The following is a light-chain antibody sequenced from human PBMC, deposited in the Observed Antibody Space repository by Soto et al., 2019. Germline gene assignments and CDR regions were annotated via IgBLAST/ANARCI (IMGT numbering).Light chain of an antibody. CDR1: QSISSNY. Sequence: EIVLTQSPGTLSLSLGERATLSCRATQSISSNYLAWFQQKPGQAPRLLIYGASIRATGIPDRFSGTGSGADFTLTISRLEPEDFAVYYCHQYGNSPPWTFGQGTNVEIK. CDR3: HQYGNSPPWT. CDR2: GAS. J-gene: IGKJ1*01. V-gene: IGKV3-20*01.